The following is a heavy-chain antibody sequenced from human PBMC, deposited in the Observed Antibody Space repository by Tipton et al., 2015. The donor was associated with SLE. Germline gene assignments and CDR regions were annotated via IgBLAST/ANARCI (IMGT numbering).Heavy chain of an antibody. J-gene: IGHJ6*02. Sequence: TLSLTCTVSGGSINNGSHYWSWIRQSAEKGLEWIGHIYTSGSTTYNPSLKSRVTISVDTSKNQFSLKLNSVTAADTAVYYCARAIASTGWAYFYSGWDVWGQGTTVTVSS. D-gene: IGHD6-13*01. V-gene: IGHV4-61*09. CDR1: GGSINNGSHY. CDR2: IYTSGST. CDR3: ARAIASTGWAYFYSGWDV.